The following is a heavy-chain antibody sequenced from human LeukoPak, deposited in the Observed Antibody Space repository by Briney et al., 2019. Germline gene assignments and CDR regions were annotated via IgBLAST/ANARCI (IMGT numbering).Heavy chain of an antibody. CDR1: GGSISSYY. J-gene: IGHJ4*02. V-gene: IGHV4-4*07. CDR2: IYTSGST. D-gene: IGHD2-15*01. CDR3: AGSRYCSGGTCYATFDY. Sequence: SETLSLTCTVSGGSISSYYWSWIRQPAGQGLEYIGRIYTSGSTNYNPSLKSRVTMSVDTSKNHFSLKLSSVTAADTALYYCAGSRYCSGGTCYATFDYWGQGTLVTVSS.